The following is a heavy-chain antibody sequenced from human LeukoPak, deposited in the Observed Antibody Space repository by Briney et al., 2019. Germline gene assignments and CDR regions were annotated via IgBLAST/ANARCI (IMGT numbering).Heavy chain of an antibody. CDR1: GFTFSDYW. V-gene: IGHV3-7*01. D-gene: IGHD3-3*01. CDR3: ARDAASGNNWFDP. J-gene: IGHJ5*02. Sequence: GGSLRLSCAASGFTFSDYWLSWVRQAPGKGLEWVANMNRDGSEKNYVDSMKGRITISRDNAKNSLYLQMDSLRVEDTAVYYCARDAASGNNWFDPWGQGTLVTVSS. CDR2: MNRDGSEK.